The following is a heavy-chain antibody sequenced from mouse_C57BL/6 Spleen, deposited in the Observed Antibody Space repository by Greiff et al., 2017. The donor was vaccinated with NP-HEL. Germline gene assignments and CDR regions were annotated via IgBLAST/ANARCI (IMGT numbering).Heavy chain of an antibody. J-gene: IGHJ3*01. CDR1: GYAFTNYL. CDR3: ARETGTAY. D-gene: IGHD4-1*01. CDR2: INPGSGGT. Sequence: QVQLQQSGAELVRPGTSVKVSCKASGYAFTNYLIEWVKQRPGQGLAWIGVINPGSGGTNYNEKFKGKATLTADKSSSTAYMQLSSLTSEDSAVYFCARETGTAYWGQGTLVTVSA. V-gene: IGHV1-54*01.